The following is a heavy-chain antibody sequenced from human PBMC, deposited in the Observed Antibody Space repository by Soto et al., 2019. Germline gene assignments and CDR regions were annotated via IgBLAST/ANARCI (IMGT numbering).Heavy chain of an antibody. CDR3: ASTGRVAATRGYYYGMDV. D-gene: IGHD2-15*01. Sequence: GESLKISCKGSGYSFTSYWIGWVRQMPGKGLEWMGIIYPGDSDTRYSPSFQGQVTISADKSISTAYLQWSSLKASDTAMYYCASTGRVAATRGYYYGMDVWGQGTTVTAP. J-gene: IGHJ6*02. V-gene: IGHV5-51*01. CDR2: IYPGDSDT. CDR1: GYSFTSYW.